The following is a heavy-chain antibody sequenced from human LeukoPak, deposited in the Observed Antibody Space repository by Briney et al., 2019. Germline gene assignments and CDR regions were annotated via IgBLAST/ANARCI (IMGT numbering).Heavy chain of an antibody. CDR3: TTDIVVVPAAIVAEGFDY. CDR2: MKSKTDGGTT. D-gene: IGHD2-2*02. V-gene: IGHV3-15*01. J-gene: IGHJ4*02. Sequence: PGGSLRLSCAASGFTLSNAWMSWVRQATGEGLEWVGRMKSKTDGGTTDYAALVKGRFTISRDDSKNTLYLQMNSLKTEDTAVYYCTTDIVVVPAAIVAEGFDYWGQGTLVTVSS. CDR1: GFTLSNAW.